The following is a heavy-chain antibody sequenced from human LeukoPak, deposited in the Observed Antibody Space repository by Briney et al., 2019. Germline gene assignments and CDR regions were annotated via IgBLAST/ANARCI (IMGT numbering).Heavy chain of an antibody. CDR2: ISNDGSNK. Sequence: PGGSLRLSCVASGFTFSSYGMHWVRQAPGKGLECVAVISNDGSNKYYADSVKGRFTISRDNSKNTLYLQMNSLRAEDTAVYYCAKGRGAFDIWGQGTMVTVSS. V-gene: IGHV3-30*18. J-gene: IGHJ3*02. D-gene: IGHD3-10*01. CDR3: AKGRGAFDI. CDR1: GFTFSSYG.